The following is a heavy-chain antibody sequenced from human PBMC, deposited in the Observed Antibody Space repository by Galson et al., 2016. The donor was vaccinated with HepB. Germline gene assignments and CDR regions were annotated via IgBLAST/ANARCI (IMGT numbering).Heavy chain of an antibody. D-gene: IGHD6-19*01. J-gene: IGHJ6*02. CDR1: GFTFSSYG. Sequence: SLRLSCAASGFTFSSYGMHWVRQAPGKGLEWVAVIWYDGKNKYYADSVKGRFTISRDNSKNTLYLQVNSLRVEDTAVYYCAGRSSRSYYFGINVWGQGTTVTVSS. CDR2: IWYDGKNK. V-gene: IGHV3-33*01. CDR3: AGRSSRSYYFGINV.